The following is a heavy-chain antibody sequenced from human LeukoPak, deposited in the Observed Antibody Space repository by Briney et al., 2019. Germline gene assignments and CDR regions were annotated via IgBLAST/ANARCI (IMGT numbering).Heavy chain of an antibody. CDR2: IYTSGST. D-gene: IGHD2-2*01. CDR3: ARGKDIVVVPPARNGSHNWFDP. V-gene: IGHV4-4*07. Sequence: SETLSLTCTVSGGSISSYYWSWIRQPAGKGLEWIGCIYTSGSTNYNPSLKSRVTISVDTSKNQFSLKLSSVTAADTAVYYCARGKDIVVVPPARNGSHNWFDPWGQGTLVTVSP. CDR1: GGSISSYY. J-gene: IGHJ5*02.